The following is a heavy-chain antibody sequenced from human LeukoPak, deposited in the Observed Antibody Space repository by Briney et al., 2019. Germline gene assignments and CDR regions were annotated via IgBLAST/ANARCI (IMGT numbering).Heavy chain of an antibody. V-gene: IGHV3-48*03. CDR1: GFTFSSYE. CDR3: ARESGITMLWGAHTP. D-gene: IGHD3-10*01. Sequence: GGSLRLSCVASGFTFSSYEMTWVRQAPGKGLEWLSYISSSGSTIYYADSVKGRFTVSRDNAKNSLYLQMNSLRAEDTAVYYCARESGITMLWGAHTPWGQGILVTVSS. J-gene: IGHJ5*02. CDR2: ISSSGSTI.